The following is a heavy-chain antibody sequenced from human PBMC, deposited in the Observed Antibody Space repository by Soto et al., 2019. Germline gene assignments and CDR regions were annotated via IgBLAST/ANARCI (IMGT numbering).Heavy chain of an antibody. D-gene: IGHD6-13*01. V-gene: IGHV1-18*01. CDR3: ARGGLRSSSWQQTLSPFDS. CDR1: GYTFTSYG. CDR2: SSTYNGDT. Sequence: QVQLVQSGAEVKKPGASVKVSCKASGYTFTSYGINWVRQAPGQGLEWMGWSSTYNGDTNYAQKLQGRVTMTTDTSTSTAYMELRSLRSDDAAVYYCARGGLRSSSWQQTLSPFDSWGQGTLVTVSS. J-gene: IGHJ4*02.